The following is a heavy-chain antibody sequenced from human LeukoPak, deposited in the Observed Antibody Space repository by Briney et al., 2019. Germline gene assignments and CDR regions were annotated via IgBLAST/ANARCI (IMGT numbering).Heavy chain of an antibody. D-gene: IGHD3-10*01. V-gene: IGHV6-1*01. CDR1: ADSVSSINAA. Sequence: SQNLSLTCAISADSVSSINAAWNWIRQSPSGGLEWLGRTFYRANWVYDYAVSVKGRVTINPDTSKNQFSLQLNSVTPEDTAVYFCARSGLNLVFRCYGMDVWGQGTTVTVSS. CDR2: TFYRANWVY. CDR3: ARSGLNLVFRCYGMDV. J-gene: IGHJ6*02.